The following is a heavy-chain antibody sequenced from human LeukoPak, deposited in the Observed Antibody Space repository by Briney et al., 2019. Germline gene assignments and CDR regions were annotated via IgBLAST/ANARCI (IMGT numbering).Heavy chain of an antibody. D-gene: IGHD7-27*01. CDR2: MKEDGSEI. V-gene: IGHV3-7*01. CDR3: ARVLGRYFDY. CDR1: GFMFSNYW. J-gene: IGHJ4*02. Sequence: PGGSLRLSCAASGFMFSNYWMTWVRQAPGKGLEWVAYMKEDGSEIYYVDSVKGRFTISRDNAKNSLYLQMNSLRAEDTAVYYCARVLGRYFDYWGQGTLVTVSS.